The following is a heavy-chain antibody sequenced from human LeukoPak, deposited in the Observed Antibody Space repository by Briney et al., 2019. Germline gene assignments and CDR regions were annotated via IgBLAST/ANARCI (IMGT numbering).Heavy chain of an antibody. J-gene: IGHJ3*02. CDR2: ISSSGSTI. CDR1: GFTFSDYY. Sequence: GGSLRLSCAASGFTFSDYYMSWIRQAPGKGLEWVSYISSSGSTIYYADSVKGRFTISRDNAKNSLYLQMNSLRAEDTAVYYCARTSGYDPDEAFDIWGQGTMVTVSS. D-gene: IGHD5-12*01. V-gene: IGHV3-11*01. CDR3: ARTSGYDPDEAFDI.